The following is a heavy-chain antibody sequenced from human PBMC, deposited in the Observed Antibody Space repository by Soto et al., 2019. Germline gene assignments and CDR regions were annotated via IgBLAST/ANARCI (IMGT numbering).Heavy chain of an antibody. CDR1: GGPFGSYA. Sequence: QVQLVQSGAEVKKPGSSVKVSCKPFGGPFGSYALSWVRQALGQGLEGMGGVIPIFGTPHYAQKFHGRVTITADIPTSTAYLELSSLKSADTAVYYCAKIRWTISLQEEDAIWGQGTLVTVSS. D-gene: IGHD2-15*01. J-gene: IGHJ4*02. CDR3: AKIRWTISLQEEDAI. V-gene: IGHV1-69*06. CDR2: VIPIFGTP.